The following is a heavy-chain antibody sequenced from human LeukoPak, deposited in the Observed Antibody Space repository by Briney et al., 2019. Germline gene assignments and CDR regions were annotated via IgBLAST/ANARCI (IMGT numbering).Heavy chain of an antibody. D-gene: IGHD6-13*01. CDR2: ISAYNGNT. CDR3: ARGRVAAAGRRLNDY. J-gene: IGHJ4*02. Sequence: GASVKVSCKASGYTFTSYGISWVRQAPGQGLEWMGWISAYNGNTNYAQKLQGRVTMTTDTSTSTAYMELSSLRSEDTAVYYCARGRVAAAGRRLNDYWGQGTLVTVSS. V-gene: IGHV1-18*01. CDR1: GYTFTSYG.